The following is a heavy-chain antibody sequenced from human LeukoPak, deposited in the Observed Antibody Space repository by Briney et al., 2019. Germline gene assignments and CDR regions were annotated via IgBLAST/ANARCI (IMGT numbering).Heavy chain of an antibody. Sequence: GSVKVSCKASGYTFTGYYMHWVRQAPGQGLEWMGWIILNSGGTNYAQKFQGRVTMTRDTSISTAYMGLSRLRSDDTAVYYCARDRYSSGQRGIGAEYFQHWGQGTLVTVSS. J-gene: IGHJ1*01. D-gene: IGHD6-19*01. CDR1: GYTFTGYY. V-gene: IGHV1-2*02. CDR3: ARDRYSSGQRGIGAEYFQH. CDR2: IILNSGGT.